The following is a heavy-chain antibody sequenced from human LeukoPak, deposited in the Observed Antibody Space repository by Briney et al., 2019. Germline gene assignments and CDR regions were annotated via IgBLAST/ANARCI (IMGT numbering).Heavy chain of an antibody. CDR3: ARDEMTTIDY. CDR2: ISSSSSYI. V-gene: IGHV3-21*01. D-gene: IGHD5-24*01. Sequence: GGSLRLSCAASGFTFSSYSMNWVRQAPGKGLEWVSSISSSSSYIYYADSVKGRFTISRDNAQNSLYLQMNSLRAEDTAVYYCARDEMTTIDYWGQGTLVTVSS. J-gene: IGHJ4*02. CDR1: GFTFSSYS.